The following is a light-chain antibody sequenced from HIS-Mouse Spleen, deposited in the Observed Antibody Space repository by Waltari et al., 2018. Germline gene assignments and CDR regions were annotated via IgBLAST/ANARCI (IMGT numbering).Light chain of an antibody. J-gene: IGLJ2*01. CDR3: CSYAGSYTLV. Sequence: QSALTQPRSVSGSPGQSVTISCTGTSSDVGGYNYVSWYQQHPGKAPKLMLYDVCKRPSGVPDRVSGSKSGNTASLTISGRQAEDEADYYCCSYAGSYTLVFGGGTKLTVL. CDR1: SSDVGGYNY. CDR2: DVC. V-gene: IGLV2-11*01.